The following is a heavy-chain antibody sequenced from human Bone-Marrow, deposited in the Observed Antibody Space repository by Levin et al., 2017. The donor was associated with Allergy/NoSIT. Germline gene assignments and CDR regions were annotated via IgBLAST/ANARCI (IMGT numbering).Heavy chain of an antibody. J-gene: IGHJ3*02. Sequence: AGGSLRLSCAASGFTFSSYAMSWVRQAPGKGLEWVSAISGSGGSTYYADSVKGRFTISRDNSKNTLYLQMNSLRAEDTAVYYCAKATFNYDFWSLGAFDIWGQGTMVTVSS. V-gene: IGHV3-23*01. CDR2: ISGSGGST. D-gene: IGHD3-3*01. CDR3: AKATFNYDFWSLGAFDI. CDR1: GFTFSSYA.